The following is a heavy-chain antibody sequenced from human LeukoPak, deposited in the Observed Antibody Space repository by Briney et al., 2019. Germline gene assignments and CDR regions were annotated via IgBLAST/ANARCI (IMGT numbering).Heavy chain of an antibody. J-gene: IGHJ4*02. V-gene: IGHV3-73*01. CDR2: IRSKANSYAT. CDR3: AKDLSSSGWPYYFDY. D-gene: IGHD6-19*01. CDR1: GFTFSGSA. Sequence: GGSLRLSCAASGFTFSGSAMHWVRQASGKGLEWVGRIRSKANSYATAYAASVKGRFTISRDDSKNTAYLQMNSLKTEDTAVYYCAKDLSSSGWPYYFDYWGQGTLVTVSS.